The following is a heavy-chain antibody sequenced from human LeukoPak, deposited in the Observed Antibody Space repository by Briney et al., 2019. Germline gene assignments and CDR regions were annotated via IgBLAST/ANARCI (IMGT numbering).Heavy chain of an antibody. J-gene: IGHJ6*02. CDR3: ARGGSLRYFDWSTGYGMDV. D-gene: IGHD3-9*01. Sequence: SETLSLTCAVYGGSFSGYYWSWIRQPPGKGLEWIGEINHSGSTNYNPSLKSRVTISVDTSKNPFYLKLSSVTAADTAVYYCARGGSLRYFDWSTGYGMDVWGQGTTVTVSS. CDR2: INHSGST. V-gene: IGHV4-34*01. CDR1: GGSFSGYY.